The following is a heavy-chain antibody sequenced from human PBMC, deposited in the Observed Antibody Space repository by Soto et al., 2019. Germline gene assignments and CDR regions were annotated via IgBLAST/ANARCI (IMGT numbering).Heavy chain of an antibody. V-gene: IGHV3-48*02. CDR3: ARYGSGSNLRDPFDH. D-gene: IGHD3-10*01. Sequence: EVQLEESGGGLVQPGGSLRLSCVASGFSFSDYSMNWVRQAPRKGLEWVSYISRSSSDIYYVDSVKGRFTISRDNDKNSLHLQMNSLRDEDTAMYYCARYGSGSNLRDPFDHWGQATLVTVSS. J-gene: IGHJ4*02. CDR1: GFSFSDYS. CDR2: ISRSSSDI.